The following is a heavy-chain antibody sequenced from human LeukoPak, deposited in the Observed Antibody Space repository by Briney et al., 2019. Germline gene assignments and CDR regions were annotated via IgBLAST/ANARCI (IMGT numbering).Heavy chain of an antibody. Sequence: ASVKVSCTASGYTFTGYYMHWVRQAPGQGLEWMGWINPNSGGTNYAQEFQGRVTMTRDTSISTAYMELSRLRSDDSAVYYCARVDATSLDYWGQGTLVTVSS. CDR2: INPNSGGT. CDR1: GYTFTGYY. V-gene: IGHV1-2*02. CDR3: ARVDATSLDY. J-gene: IGHJ4*02. D-gene: IGHD2-15*01.